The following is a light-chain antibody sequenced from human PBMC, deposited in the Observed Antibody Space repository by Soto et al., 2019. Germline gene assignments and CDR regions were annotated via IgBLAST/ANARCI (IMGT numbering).Light chain of an antibody. Sequence: QSALTQPASVSGSPGQSITISCTGTLTDIGNYNYVSWYQRHPGKAPKLMIYDVSVRPSGVSNRFSGSKSGNTASLTISGLQSEDEADYYCTSYTGSNTLLFGGGTKLTVL. J-gene: IGLJ2*01. CDR3: TSYTGSNTLL. V-gene: IGLV2-14*03. CDR1: LTDIGNYNY. CDR2: DVS.